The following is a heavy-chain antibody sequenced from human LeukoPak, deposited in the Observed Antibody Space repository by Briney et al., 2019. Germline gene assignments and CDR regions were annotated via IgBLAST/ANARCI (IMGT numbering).Heavy chain of an antibody. CDR2: IYSRGST. CDR3: ASLRGDYWNIDY. V-gene: IGHV3-53*01. D-gene: IGHD1-1*01. J-gene: IGHJ4*02. Sequence: GSLSLSCAASGFTVSRTYMTWVRQAPGKGLEWVSIIYSRGSTYYADSVKGRFTISRDNSKNALYLQMNNLRGKDTAMYYCASLRGDYWNIDYWGQGTLVTVSS. CDR1: GFTVSRTY.